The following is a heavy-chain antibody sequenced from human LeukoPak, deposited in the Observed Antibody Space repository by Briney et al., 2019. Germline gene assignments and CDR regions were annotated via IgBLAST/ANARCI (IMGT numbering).Heavy chain of an antibody. V-gene: IGHV4-59*04. J-gene: IGHJ4*02. CDR2: IYYSGST. Sequence: PSETLSLTCTVSGGSISSHYWSWIRQPPGKGLEWIGYIYYSGSTNYNPSLRSRVTMSVDTSKNQFSLKLSSVTAADTAVYYCAGPGAGDLDYWGQGTLVTVSS. D-gene: IGHD3-10*01. CDR3: AGPGAGDLDY. CDR1: GGSISSHY.